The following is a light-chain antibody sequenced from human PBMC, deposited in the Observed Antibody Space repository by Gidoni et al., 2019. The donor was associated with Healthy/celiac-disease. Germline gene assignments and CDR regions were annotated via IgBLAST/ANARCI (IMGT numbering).Light chain of an antibody. CDR1: SSNIGSNY. J-gene: IGLJ2*01. CDR2: RNN. CDR3: AAWDDSLSVYVV. Sequence: QSVLTQPPAASGPPGQVVTIPCSGSSSNIGSNYVYRYQQLPGTAPKLLIYRNNQRPSGVPDRFSGSKSGTSASLAISGLRSEDEADYYCAAWDDSLSVYVVFGGGTKLTVL. V-gene: IGLV1-47*01.